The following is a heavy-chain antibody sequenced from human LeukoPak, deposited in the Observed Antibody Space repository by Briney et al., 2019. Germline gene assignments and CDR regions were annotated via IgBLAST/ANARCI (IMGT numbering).Heavy chain of an antibody. V-gene: IGHV5-51*01. CDR3: ARGSGWLNYYYYGMDV. Sequence: IGXXRPMPGXGXXWXGIIYPVDSDTRYSPSFQGQVTISADKSISTAYLQWSSLKASDTAVYYCARGSGWLNYYYYGMDVWGQGTTVTVSS. CDR2: IYPVDSDT. J-gene: IGHJ6*02. D-gene: IGHD6-19*01.